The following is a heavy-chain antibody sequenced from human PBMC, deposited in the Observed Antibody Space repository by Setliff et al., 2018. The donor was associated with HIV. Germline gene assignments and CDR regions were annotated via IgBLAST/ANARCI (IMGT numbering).Heavy chain of an antibody. V-gene: IGHV4-59*10. CDR1: GASLSGYY. CDR3: ARAVVFASGNFWFDP. J-gene: IGHJ5*02. CDR2: ITASGGA. Sequence: PSETLSLTCAVYGASLSGYYWTWIRQPAGKGLEWIGHITASGGATYNPSVKSRVSISLGSPSSEFSLRLTSVSAADTAVYYCARAVVFASGNFWFDPWGPGALVTVSS. D-gene: IGHD3-3*01.